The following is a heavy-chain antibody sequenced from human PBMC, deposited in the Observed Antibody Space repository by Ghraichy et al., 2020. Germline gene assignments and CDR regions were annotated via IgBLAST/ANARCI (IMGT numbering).Heavy chain of an antibody. V-gene: IGHV2-5*01. CDR1: GFSLSTSGVG. CDR3: ARRHRYCSGDSCYLFDN. J-gene: IGHJ4*02. D-gene: IGHD2-15*01. Sequence: SGPTLVKPTQTLTLTCTFSGFSLSTSGVGVGWIRQPPGKALEWLALIYWNDDKHYRPSLKSRLTITKDTSKNQVVLTMTNMDPADTSTYYCARRHRYCSGDSCYLFDNWGQGTLVTVSS. CDR2: IYWNDDK.